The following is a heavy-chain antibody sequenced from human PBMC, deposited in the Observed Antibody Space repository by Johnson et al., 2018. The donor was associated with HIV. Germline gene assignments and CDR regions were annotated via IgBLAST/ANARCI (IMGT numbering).Heavy chain of an antibody. D-gene: IGHD5-18*01. Sequence: VQLVESGGGLVQPGRSLRLSCAASGFTFDDYAMHWVRQAPGKGLEWVSGISWTRGSKGYADSVKGRFTISRDNAKNSLYLQMNSLRAEDTAVYYCARYGYRPEAAFDIWGQGTMVTVSS. J-gene: IGHJ3*02. CDR3: ARYGYRPEAAFDI. CDR2: ISWTRGSK. CDR1: GFTFDDYA. V-gene: IGHV3-9*01.